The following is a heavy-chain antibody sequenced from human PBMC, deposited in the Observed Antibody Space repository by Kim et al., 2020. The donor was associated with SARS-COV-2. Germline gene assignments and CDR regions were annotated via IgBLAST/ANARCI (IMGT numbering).Heavy chain of an antibody. V-gene: IGHV1-46*01. CDR3: ARDYWGQGTLDY. Sequence: ASVKVSCKTSGYTFTSYYMHWVRQAPGQGLEWMGIINPSVVSTSYAQQFQGRVSMTRDTSTRIVYMELSSLRSEDTAVYYCARDYWGQGTLDYWGQGTLVTVSS. D-gene: IGHD7-27*01. CDR2: INPSVVST. CDR1: GYTFTSYY. J-gene: IGHJ4*02.